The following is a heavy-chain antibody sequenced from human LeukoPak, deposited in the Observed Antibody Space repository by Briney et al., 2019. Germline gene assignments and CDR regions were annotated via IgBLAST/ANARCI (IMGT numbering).Heavy chain of an antibody. Sequence: SETLSLTCTVSGDSISNYYWSWIRQPPGKGLECIGYIYYTGSTNYNPSLRSRVTISVDTSKNQFSLKLTSVTAADTAVYYCARGYSNTWYYFDYWGQGTLVTVSS. CDR1: GDSISNYY. CDR2: IYYTGST. V-gene: IGHV4-59*01. CDR3: ARGYSNTWYYFDY. J-gene: IGHJ4*02. D-gene: IGHD6-13*01.